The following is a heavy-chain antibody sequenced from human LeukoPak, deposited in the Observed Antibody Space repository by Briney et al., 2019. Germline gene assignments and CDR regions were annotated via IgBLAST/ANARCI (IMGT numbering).Heavy chain of an antibody. V-gene: IGHV4-59*01. CDR1: GGSISSYY. D-gene: IGHD5-18*01. CDR2: IYYSGST. Sequence: SETLSLTCTVSGGSISSYYWSWIRQPPGKGLEWIGYIYYSGSTNYNPSLKSRVTISVDTSKNQFSLKLSSVTAADTAVYYCARSETPKVDDVDTAMVPFDYWGQGTLVTVSS. J-gene: IGHJ4*02. CDR3: ARSETPKVDDVDTAMVPFDY.